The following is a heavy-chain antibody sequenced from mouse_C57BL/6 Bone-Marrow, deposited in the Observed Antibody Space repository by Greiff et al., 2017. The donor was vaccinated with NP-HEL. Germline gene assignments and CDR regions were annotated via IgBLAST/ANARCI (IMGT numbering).Heavy chain of an antibody. V-gene: IGHV14-4*01. J-gene: IGHJ3*01. D-gene: IGHD2-1*01. CDR3: TVTSFAY. Sequence: EVKLMESGAELVRPGASVKLSCTASGFNIKDDYMHWVKQRPEQGLEWIGWIDPENGDTEYASKFQGKATITADTSSNTAYLQLSSLTSEDTAVYYCTVTSFAYWGQGTLVTVSA. CDR2: IDPENGDT. CDR1: GFNIKDDY.